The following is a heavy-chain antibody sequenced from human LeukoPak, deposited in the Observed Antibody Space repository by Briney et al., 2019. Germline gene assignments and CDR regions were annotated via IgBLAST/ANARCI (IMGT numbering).Heavy chain of an antibody. J-gene: IGHJ6*02. CDR3: AKVLKANYYYGMDV. CDR1: GFSFSTYA. Sequence: GGSLRLSCAASGFSFSTYAMTWVRQAPGKGLEWVSVISGSGGTSYYADSAKGRFTISRDNSKNTLYLQMNSLRAEDTALYYCAKVLKANYYYGMDVWGQGTTVTVSS. V-gene: IGHV3-23*01. CDR2: ISGSGGTS.